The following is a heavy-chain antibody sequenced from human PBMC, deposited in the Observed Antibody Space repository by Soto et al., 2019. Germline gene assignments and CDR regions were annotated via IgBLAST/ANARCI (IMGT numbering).Heavy chain of an antibody. J-gene: IGHJ4*02. D-gene: IGHD4-17*01. CDR1: GGSISSGGYY. V-gene: IGHV4-31*03. Sequence: SETLSLTCTVSGGSISSGGYYWSWIRQHPGKGLEWIGYIYYSGSTYYNPSLKSRVTISVDTSKNQFSLKLSSVTAADTAVYYCARLHDYGDYLLIDYWGQGTLVTVSS. CDR2: IYYSGST. CDR3: ARLHDYGDYLLIDY.